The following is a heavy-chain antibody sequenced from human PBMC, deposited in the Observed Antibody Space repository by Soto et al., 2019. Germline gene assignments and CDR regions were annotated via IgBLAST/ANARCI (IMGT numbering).Heavy chain of an antibody. Sequence: SGPTLVNPTQTLTLTCTFSGFSFSTSGVGVGWIRQPPGKALEWLAVIYWDDAKRYSPSLKSRLTITKDTSKNQVVLTMTHVDPVDTAAHYCAHDSYYGPLDYWGQGTLVTVSS. D-gene: IGHD3-10*01. CDR1: GFSFSTSGVG. V-gene: IGHV2-5*02. J-gene: IGHJ4*02. CDR2: IYWDDAK. CDR3: AHDSYYGPLDY.